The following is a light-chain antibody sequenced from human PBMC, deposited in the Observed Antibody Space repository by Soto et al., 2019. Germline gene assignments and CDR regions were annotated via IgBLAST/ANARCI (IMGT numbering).Light chain of an antibody. J-gene: IGLJ2*01. CDR1: SSNIGNNY. CDR2: ENN. Sequence: QSVLTQPPSVSAAPGQKVIISCSGSSSNIGNNYVSWYQQLPGTAPKLLIYENNKRPSGIPDRFSGSKSGTSATLGITGLQTGDEADYYCGTWDSSLSAYVVFGGGTKLTVL. V-gene: IGLV1-51*02. CDR3: GTWDSSLSAYVV.